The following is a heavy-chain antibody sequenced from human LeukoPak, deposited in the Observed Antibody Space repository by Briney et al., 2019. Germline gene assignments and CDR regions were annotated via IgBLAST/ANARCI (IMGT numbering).Heavy chain of an antibody. CDR2: ISSSDGST. CDR3: VREERGQAMDY. J-gene: IGHJ4*02. Sequence: GGSLRLSCAASGFTFSNAWMSWVRQAPGKGLEYVSAISSSDGSTYYADSVKGRFTISRDNSKNTLYLQMGSLRPEDMGVYYCVREERGQAMDYWGQGTLVTVSS. D-gene: IGHD2-2*01. CDR1: GFTFSNAW. V-gene: IGHV3-64*02.